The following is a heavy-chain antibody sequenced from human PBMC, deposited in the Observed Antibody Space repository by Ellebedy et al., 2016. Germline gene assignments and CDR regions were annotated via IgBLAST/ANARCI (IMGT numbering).Heavy chain of an antibody. CDR1: GGSISRSTYY. V-gene: IGHV4-39*01. D-gene: IGHD3-10*01. CDR2: IYFSGST. Sequence: SETLSLTCTVSGGSISRSTYYWGWIRQPPGKGLEWIGCIYFSGSTYYNPSLKSRVTISVDTSKKQFSLRLSSVTAADTAVYYCARHQPSYGSGSYYTNYYGMDVWGQGTTVTVSS. J-gene: IGHJ6*02. CDR3: ARHQPSYGSGSYYTNYYGMDV.